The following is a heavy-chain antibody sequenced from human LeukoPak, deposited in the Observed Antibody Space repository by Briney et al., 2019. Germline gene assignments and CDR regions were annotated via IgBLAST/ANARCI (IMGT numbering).Heavy chain of an antibody. V-gene: IGHV3-21*01. CDR3: AGPGITMIGGV. D-gene: IGHD3-10*02. CDR2: ITSSSSYI. J-gene: IGHJ6*04. Sequence: GGSLRLSCAASGFTFSTYNMNWVRHAPGKGLEWISSITSSSSYIYYADSVKGRFTISRDNAKNSLYLQMNSLRAEDTAVYYYAGPGITMIGGVWGKGTTVTISS. CDR1: GFTFSTYN.